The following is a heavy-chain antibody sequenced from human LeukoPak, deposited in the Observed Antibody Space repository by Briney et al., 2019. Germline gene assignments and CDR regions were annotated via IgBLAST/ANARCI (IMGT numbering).Heavy chain of an antibody. V-gene: IGHV3-48*03. J-gene: IGHJ4*02. CDR3: ARFVRGGSNSMPSFDY. D-gene: IGHD1-26*01. CDR2: INSGANTI. Sequence: PGGSLRLSCAASGFTFSTYEMNWVRQAPGKGLEWVSYINSGANTIFYADSVKGRFTISRDNATNSLYLQMNSLRAEDTAVYYCARFVRGGSNSMPSFDYWGQGTLVTVSS. CDR1: GFTFSTYE.